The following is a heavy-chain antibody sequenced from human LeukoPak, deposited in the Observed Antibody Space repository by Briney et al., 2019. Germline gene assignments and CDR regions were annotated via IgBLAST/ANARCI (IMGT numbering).Heavy chain of an antibody. V-gene: IGHV4-39*01. J-gene: IGHJ5*02. CDR2: IYYSGST. CDR1: GGSISSGGYY. Sequence: SETLSLTCTVSGGSISSGGYYWSWIRQPPGKGLEWIGSIYYSGSTYYNPSLKSRVTISVDTSKNQFSLKLSSVTAADTAVYYCARVDFWKKENWFDPWGQGTLVTVSS. D-gene: IGHD3-3*01. CDR3: ARVDFWKKENWFDP.